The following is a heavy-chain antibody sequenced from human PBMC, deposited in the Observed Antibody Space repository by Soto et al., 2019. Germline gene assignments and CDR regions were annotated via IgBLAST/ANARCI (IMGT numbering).Heavy chain of an antibody. CDR2: ISYDGSNK. V-gene: IGHV3-30-3*01. J-gene: IGHJ4*02. CDR3: ARDPVLRYFDWLPRYFYY. CDR1: GFTFSSYA. D-gene: IGHD3-9*01. Sequence: GGSLRLSCAASGFTFSSYAMHWVRQAPGKGLEWVAVISYDGSNKYYADSAKGRFTISRDNSKNTLYLQMNSLRAEDTAVYYCARDPVLRYFDWLPRYFYYWGKRTLVRVSS.